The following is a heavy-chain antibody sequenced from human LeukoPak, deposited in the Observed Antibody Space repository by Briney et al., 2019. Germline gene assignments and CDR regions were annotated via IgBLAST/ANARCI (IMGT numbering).Heavy chain of an antibody. CDR2: MNPNSGNT. CDR1: GYTFTSYD. D-gene: IGHD4-17*01. J-gene: IGHJ4*02. CDR3: ARGTTVTDFDY. Sequence: GASVTVSCKASGYTFTSYDINWVRQAPGQGLEWMGWMNPNSGNTGYAQKFQGRVTMTRNTSISTAYMELSSLRSEDTAVYYCARGTTVTDFDYWGQGTLVTVSS. V-gene: IGHV1-8*01.